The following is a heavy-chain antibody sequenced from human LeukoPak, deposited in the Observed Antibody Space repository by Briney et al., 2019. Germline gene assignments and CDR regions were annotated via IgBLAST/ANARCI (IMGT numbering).Heavy chain of an antibody. Sequence: PSGGSLRLSCAASGFAFSSNSMNWVRQAPGKGLEWVSFISSSSTTIYYADSVKGRFTISRDDAKNSLYLQMNSLRVEDTAVYYCATDRGRFFDYWGQGVLVTVSS. CDR3: ATDRGRFFDY. V-gene: IGHV3-48*01. D-gene: IGHD3-10*01. CDR1: GFAFSSNS. CDR2: ISSSSTTI. J-gene: IGHJ4*02.